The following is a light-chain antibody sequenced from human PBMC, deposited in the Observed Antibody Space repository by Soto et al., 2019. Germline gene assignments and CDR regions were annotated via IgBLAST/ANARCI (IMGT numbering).Light chain of an antibody. CDR2: GIT. V-gene: IGLV2-23*02. CDR3: CSYAGSSTYV. Sequence: QSVLTQPASVSGSPGQSITISCTGTTSDVGTYNAVSWYQHPPGKAPTLLMYGITKRPSGVSIRFSGSKSGNSASLTISGLQAEDEADYYCCSYAGSSTYVFGTGTKVTVL. CDR1: TSDVGTYNA. J-gene: IGLJ1*01.